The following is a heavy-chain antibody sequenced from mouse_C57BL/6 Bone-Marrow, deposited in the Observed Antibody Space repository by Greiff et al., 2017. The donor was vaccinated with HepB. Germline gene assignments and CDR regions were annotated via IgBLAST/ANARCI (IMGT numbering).Heavy chain of an antibody. V-gene: IGHV1-76*01. Sequence: QVHVKQSGAELVRPGASVKLSCKASGYTFTDYYINWVKQRPGQGLEWIARIYPGSGNTYYNEKFKGKATLTAEKSSSTAYMQLSSLTSEDSAVYFCARKEDLSDAMDYWGQGTSVTVSS. CDR2: IYPGSGNT. CDR3: ARKEDLSDAMDY. J-gene: IGHJ4*01. CDR1: GYTFTDYY.